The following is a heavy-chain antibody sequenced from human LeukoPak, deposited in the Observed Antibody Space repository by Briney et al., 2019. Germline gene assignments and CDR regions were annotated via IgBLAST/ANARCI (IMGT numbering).Heavy chain of an antibody. CDR2: ISYDGSNK. Sequence: GGSLRLSCAASGFTFSSYVMHRVRQAPGKGLEWVAVISYDGSNKYYADSVKGRFTISRDNSKNTLYLQMNSLRAEDTAVYYCARGDDYYDSSGYEDWGQGTLVTVSS. J-gene: IGHJ4*02. CDR1: GFTFSSYV. D-gene: IGHD3-22*01. V-gene: IGHV3-30-3*01. CDR3: ARGDDYYDSSGYED.